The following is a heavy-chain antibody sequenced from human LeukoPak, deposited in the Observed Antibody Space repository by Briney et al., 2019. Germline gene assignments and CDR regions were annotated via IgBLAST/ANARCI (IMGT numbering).Heavy chain of an antibody. D-gene: IGHD3-22*01. Sequence: GGSLRLSCAASGFTFSSYWMHWVRQAPGKVLVWVSRINSDGINTSYADSVKGRFTISRDNAKNTLNLQMNSLRAEDTAVYYCARDLGQYYDTSDNWFDPWGQGTLVTVSS. J-gene: IGHJ5*02. CDR1: GFTFSSYW. CDR2: INSDGINT. CDR3: ARDLGQYYDTSDNWFDP. V-gene: IGHV3-74*01.